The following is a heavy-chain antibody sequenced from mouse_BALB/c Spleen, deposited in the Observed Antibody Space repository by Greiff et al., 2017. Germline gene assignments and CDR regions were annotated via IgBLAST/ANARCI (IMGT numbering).Heavy chain of an antibody. J-gene: IGHJ3*01. V-gene: IGHV1-87*01. CDR3: ARSPDGYLWFAY. CDR1: GYTFTSYW. D-gene: IGHD2-3*01. Sequence: QVHVKQSGAELARPGASVKLSCKASGYTFTSYWMQWVKQRPGQGLEWIGAIYPGDGDTRYTQKFKGKATLTADKSSSTAYMQLSSLASEDSAVYYCARSPDGYLWFAYWGQGTLVTVSA. CDR2: IYPGDGDT.